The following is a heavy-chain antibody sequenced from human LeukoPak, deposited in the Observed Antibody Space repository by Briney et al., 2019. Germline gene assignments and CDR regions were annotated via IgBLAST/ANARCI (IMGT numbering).Heavy chain of an antibody. D-gene: IGHD1-26*01. CDR2: IYYSGST. V-gene: IGHV4-59*08. Sequence: SETLSLTCTVSGGSISNYYWSWIRQPPGKGLEWIGYIYYSGSTNYNPSLKSRVTISVDTSKNQFSLRLSSVTAADTAIYYCARPAPGGKPRRLDVWGQGTTVTVSS. CDR3: ARPAPGGKPRRLDV. CDR1: GGSISNYY. J-gene: IGHJ6*02.